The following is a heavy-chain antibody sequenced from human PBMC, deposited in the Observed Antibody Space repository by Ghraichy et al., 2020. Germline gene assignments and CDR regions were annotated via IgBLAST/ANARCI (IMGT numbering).Heavy chain of an antibody. D-gene: IGHD4-17*01. Sequence: LSLTCAASGFSFSSHTMSWVRQAPGKGLEWVSGISGTGIRTYYADSVKGRFTISRDNSKNTLYLQMSTLRAEDTAVYYCAKEGDYGDFGWYFDLWGRGTLATVS. CDR1: GFSFSSHT. CDR2: ISGTGIRT. V-gene: IGHV3-23*01. J-gene: IGHJ2*01. CDR3: AKEGDYGDFGWYFDL.